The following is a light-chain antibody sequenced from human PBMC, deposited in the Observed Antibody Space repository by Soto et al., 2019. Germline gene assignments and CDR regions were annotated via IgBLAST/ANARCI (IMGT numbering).Light chain of an antibody. CDR2: GTS. Sequence: DIQMTQSPSSLSASVGDRVTITCRASQSISTYLNWYQQKPGKAPKVLIYGTSSLQSGVPPRFSGSGSGTDFTLTISSLQPEDFATYYCQQSYSTPTWTFSQGTKVDIK. V-gene: IGKV1-39*01. J-gene: IGKJ1*01. CDR1: QSISTY. CDR3: QQSYSTPTWT.